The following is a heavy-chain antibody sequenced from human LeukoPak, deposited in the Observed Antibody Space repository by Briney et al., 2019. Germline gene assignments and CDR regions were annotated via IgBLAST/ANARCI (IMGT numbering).Heavy chain of an antibody. Sequence: SETLSLTCTVSGGSISSYYWSWIRQPPGKGLEWIGYIYTSGSTNYNPSLKSRVTISVDTSKNQFSLKLSSVTAADTAVYYWGGHSSRWDGGASRGRTGLFRPWGQGTLVTVSS. CDR2: IYTSGST. V-gene: IGHV4-4*09. CDR3: GGHSSRWDGGASRGRTGLFRP. D-gene: IGHD6-13*01. J-gene: IGHJ5*02. CDR1: GGSISSYY.